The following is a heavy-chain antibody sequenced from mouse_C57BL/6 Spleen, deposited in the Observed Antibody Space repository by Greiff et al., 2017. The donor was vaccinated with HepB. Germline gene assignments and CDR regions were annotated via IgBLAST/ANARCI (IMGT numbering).Heavy chain of an antibody. CDR3: ALWGDYFDY. J-gene: IGHJ2*01. CDR2: ISSGSSTI. CDR1: GFTFSDYG. Sequence: EVKLMESGGGLVKPGGSLKLSCAASGFTFSDYGMHWVRQAPEKGLEWVAYISSGSSTIYYADTVKGRFTISRDNAKNTLFLQMTSLRSEDTAMYYCALWGDYFDYWGQGTTLTVSS. V-gene: IGHV5-17*01.